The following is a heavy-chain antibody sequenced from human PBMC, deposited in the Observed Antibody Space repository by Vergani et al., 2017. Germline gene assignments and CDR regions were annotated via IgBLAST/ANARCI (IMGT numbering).Heavy chain of an antibody. J-gene: IGHJ6*02. CDR3: ARHRGWGLVVVAATPWYYYYGMDV. CDR1: GYSFTSYW. CDR2: IYPGDSDT. D-gene: IGHD2-15*01. V-gene: IGHV5-51*01. Sequence: EVQLVQSGAEVKKPGESLKISCKGSGYSFTSYWIGWVRQMPGKGLEWMGIIYPGDSDTRYSPSFQGQVTISADKSIRTAYLQWSSLEASDTAMYYCARHRGWGLVVVAATPWYYYYGMDVWGQGTTVTVSS.